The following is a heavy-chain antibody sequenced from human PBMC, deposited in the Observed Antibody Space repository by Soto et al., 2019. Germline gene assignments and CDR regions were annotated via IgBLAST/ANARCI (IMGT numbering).Heavy chain of an antibody. CDR1: GGTFGSYA. D-gene: IGHD2-2*01. V-gene: IGHV1-69*01. CDR3: ARSQGSSTSLEIYYYYYYGMDV. CDR2: IIPIPGTA. J-gene: IGHJ6*02. Sequence: QVQLVQSGAEVKKPGSSVKVSCKASGGTFGSYAISWVRQAPGQGLEWMGGIIPIPGTAHYAQKFQGRVTIAADESTSAAYIELSSLRSEDTAVYYCARSQGSSTSLEIYYYYYYGMDVWGQGTTVTVSS.